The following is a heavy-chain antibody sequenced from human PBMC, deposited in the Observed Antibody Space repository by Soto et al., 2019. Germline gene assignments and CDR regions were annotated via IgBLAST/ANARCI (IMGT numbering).Heavy chain of an antibody. CDR3: ARDRSSSWYNGTFYFDS. CDR1: GGTFTTYD. D-gene: IGHD6-19*01. CDR2: IIPLFDAT. Sequence: QVQLVQSGAEVRKPGSSVKVSCKASGGTFTTYDISWVRQAPGQGLEWMGGIIPLFDATKYAQKFQGRVTITADKSTGTAYMELSSLRSEDTAMYYWARDRSSSWYNGTFYFDSWGQGTRVTVSS. J-gene: IGHJ4*02. V-gene: IGHV1-69*06.